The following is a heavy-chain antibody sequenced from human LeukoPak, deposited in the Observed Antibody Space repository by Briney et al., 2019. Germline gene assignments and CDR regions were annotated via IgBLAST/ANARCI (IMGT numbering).Heavy chain of an antibody. V-gene: IGHV1-69*06. Sequence: SVKVSCKASGGTFSSYAISWVRQAPGQGLEWMGGIIPIFGTANYAQKFQGRVTITADKSTSTAYMELSSLRSEDTAVYYRARDHRGIAADWFDPWGQGTLVTVSS. CDR1: GGTFSSYA. D-gene: IGHD6-13*01. CDR2: IIPIFGTA. J-gene: IGHJ5*02. CDR3: ARDHRGIAADWFDP.